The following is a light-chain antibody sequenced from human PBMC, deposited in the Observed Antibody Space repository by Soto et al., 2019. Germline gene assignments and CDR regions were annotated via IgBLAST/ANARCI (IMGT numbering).Light chain of an antibody. J-gene: IGKJ2*01. Sequence: DIQMTQSPSTLSASVGDRVTITCRASQSISGWLAWYQQKAGKAPKLLIYKASTLQSAVPSRFSGSGSGTESTLTISSLQPEASATYYCQQYSSYPYTFGQGTKLEIK. CDR3: QQYSSYPYT. CDR2: KAS. CDR1: QSISGW. V-gene: IGKV1-5*03.